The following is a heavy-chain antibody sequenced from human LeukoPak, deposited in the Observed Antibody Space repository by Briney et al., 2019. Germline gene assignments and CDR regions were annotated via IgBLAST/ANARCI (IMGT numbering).Heavy chain of an antibody. D-gene: IGHD3-16*02. Sequence: EALKISWKGSGYSFTTYLIAWVRQVPGKSLEGMGIIHPRDSDIRYNPPFQGQVTISADKSISTAYPQWNSLKASDTAMYYCARMIGLGEVSPYFDYWGQGSLVTVSS. CDR3: ARMIGLGEVSPYFDY. J-gene: IGHJ4*02. V-gene: IGHV5-51*01. CDR1: GYSFTTYL. CDR2: IHPRDSDI.